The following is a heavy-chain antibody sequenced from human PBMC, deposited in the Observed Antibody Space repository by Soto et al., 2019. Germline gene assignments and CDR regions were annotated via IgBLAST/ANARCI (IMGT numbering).Heavy chain of an antibody. CDR1: GGSINTVNYF. V-gene: IGHV4-39*01. Sequence: SETLSLTCTVSGGSINTVNYFWSWIRQSPDKGLEWIGHIYNGGTTYNNPSLKSRVTISVDTSKNQFSLKLSSVTAADTAVYYCARHGCISTSCYAPVPPVLDYWGQGTLVTVSS. CDR2: IYNGGTT. D-gene: IGHD2-2*01. J-gene: IGHJ4*02. CDR3: ARHGCISTSCYAPVPPVLDY.